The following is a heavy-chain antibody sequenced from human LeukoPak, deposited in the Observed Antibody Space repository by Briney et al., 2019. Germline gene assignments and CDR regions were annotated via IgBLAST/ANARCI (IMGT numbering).Heavy chain of an antibody. CDR3: ARGFDSRFFDY. Sequence: GGSLRLSCATSGFTFSTYGMHWVRQAPGKGLEWVANIKQDGNEKYYVDSVKGRFTISRDNAKNSLYLQMNSLRAEDTAVYYCARGFDSRFFDYWGQGTLVTVSS. CDR1: GFTFSTYG. D-gene: IGHD3-22*01. J-gene: IGHJ4*02. CDR2: IKQDGNEK. V-gene: IGHV3-7*01.